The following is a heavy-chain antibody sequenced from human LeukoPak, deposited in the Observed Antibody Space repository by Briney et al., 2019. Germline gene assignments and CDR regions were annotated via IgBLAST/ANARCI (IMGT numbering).Heavy chain of an antibody. CDR2: IYSGGST. V-gene: IGHV3-53*04. D-gene: IGHD3-22*01. CDR1: GFTVSSNY. J-gene: IGHJ6*02. CDR3: ARDLCYYDSSGCYPLCYGMDV. Sequence: GGSLRLSCAASGFTVSSNYMSWVRQAPGKGLEWVSVIYSGGSTYYADSVKGRFTISRHNSKNTLYLQMNSLRAEDTAVYYCARDLCYYDSSGCYPLCYGMDVWGQGTTVTVSS.